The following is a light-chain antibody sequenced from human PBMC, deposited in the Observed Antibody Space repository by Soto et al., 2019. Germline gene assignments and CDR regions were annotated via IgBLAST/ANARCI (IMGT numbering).Light chain of an antibody. Sequence: QSVLTQPPSASGTPGQRVTISCSGSSSNIGSYTVNWYQQLPGTAPKLLIYSNNQRPSGVPDRFSGSKSGTSVSLAISGLHSDDEPYYYCAAWDDRLNGAVFVGGTTLTVL. J-gene: IGLJ2*01. V-gene: IGLV1-44*01. CDR2: SNN. CDR3: AAWDDRLNGAV. CDR1: SSNIGSYT.